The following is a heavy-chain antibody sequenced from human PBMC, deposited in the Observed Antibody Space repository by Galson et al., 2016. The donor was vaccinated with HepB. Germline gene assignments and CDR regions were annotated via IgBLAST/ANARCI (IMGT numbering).Heavy chain of an antibody. CDR2: IGFSGTYT. Sequence: SLRLSCAASGFTFSDSYMTWVRQAPGKGLEWVSFIGFSGTYTEYADSVKGRFTISRDNAKNSLYLQMNSLRPEDTAVYYCSSAAYHYGSNGYYFAYWGQGTLVTVSS. CDR1: GFTFSDSY. J-gene: IGHJ4*02. V-gene: IGHV3-11*03. D-gene: IGHD3-22*01. CDR3: SSAAYHYGSNGYYFAY.